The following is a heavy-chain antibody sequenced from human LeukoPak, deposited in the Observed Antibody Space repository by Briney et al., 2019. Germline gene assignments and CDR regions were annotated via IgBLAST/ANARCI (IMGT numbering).Heavy chain of an antibody. D-gene: IGHD6-6*01. CDR2: INHSGST. CDR3: ARGSEQLVPKYFDY. J-gene: IGHJ4*02. Sequence: RPSETLSLTCAVYGGSFSGYYWSWIRQPPGKGLEWIGEINHSGSTNYNPSLKSRVTISVDTSKNQFSLKLSSVTAADTAVYYCARGSEQLVPKYFDYWGQGTLVTVSS. V-gene: IGHV4-34*01. CDR1: GGSFSGYY.